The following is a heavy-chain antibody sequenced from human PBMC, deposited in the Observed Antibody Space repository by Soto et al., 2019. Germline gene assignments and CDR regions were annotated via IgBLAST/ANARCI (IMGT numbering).Heavy chain of an antibody. V-gene: IGHV4-59*01. CDR1: GGSIIDFY. J-gene: IGHJ5*02. Sequence: SETLSLPWTVSGGSIIDFYWSWIRQPPGKGLEWIGYIYYSGSTNYNPSLKSRVTISVDTSKNQFSLKLSSVTAADTAVYYCAREVLPGIAAENWFDPWGQGTLVTVSS. CDR2: IYYSGST. CDR3: AREVLPGIAAENWFDP. D-gene: IGHD6-13*01.